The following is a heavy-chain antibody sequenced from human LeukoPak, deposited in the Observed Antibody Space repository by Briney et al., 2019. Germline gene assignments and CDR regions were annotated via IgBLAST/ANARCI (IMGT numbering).Heavy chain of an antibody. V-gene: IGHV4-4*02. Sequence: SETLSLTCAVSGGSISSSNWWSWVRQPPGKGLEWIGEIYHSGSTNYNPSLKSRVTISVDTSKNQFSLKLSSVTAADTAIYYCARVHVNSGYYFGDAFDIWGQGTMVTVSS. CDR3: ARVHVNSGYYFGDAFDI. D-gene: IGHD3-22*01. CDR1: GGSISSSNW. CDR2: IYHSGST. J-gene: IGHJ3*02.